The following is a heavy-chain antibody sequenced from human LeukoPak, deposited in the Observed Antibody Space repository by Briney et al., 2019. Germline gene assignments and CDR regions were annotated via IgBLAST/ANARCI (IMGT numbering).Heavy chain of an antibody. V-gene: IGHV4-39*07. CDR2: IYYSGST. CDR1: GGSISSSSYY. Sequence: PAETLSLTCTVSGGSISSSSYYWGWIRQPPGKGLEWIGSIYYSGSTYDNPSLKSRVTISVDTSKNQFSLKLSSVTAADTAVYYCARRYYYDSSGYYPPWYYFDYWGQGTLVTVSS. CDR3: ARRYYYDSSGYYPPWYYFDY. J-gene: IGHJ4*02. D-gene: IGHD3-22*01.